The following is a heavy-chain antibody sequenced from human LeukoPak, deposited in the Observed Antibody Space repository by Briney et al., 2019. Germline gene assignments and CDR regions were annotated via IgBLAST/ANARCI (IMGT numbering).Heavy chain of an antibody. CDR3: ARDSGGRYGSQNPSG. Sequence: SETLSLSCTVSGGSLSSSTYYWVWIRQPPGKGLEWIGSIYYSGTTYYNPSLMSRVTISLDTPKNGFSLKLSSVTAADTAVYYCARDSGGRYGSQNPSGWGQGILVTVSS. V-gene: IGHV4-39*07. D-gene: IGHD3-10*01. CDR2: IYYSGTT. CDR1: GGSLSSSTYY. J-gene: IGHJ4*02.